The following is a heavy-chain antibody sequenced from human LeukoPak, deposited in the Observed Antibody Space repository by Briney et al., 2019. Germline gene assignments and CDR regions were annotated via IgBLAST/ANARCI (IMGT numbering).Heavy chain of an antibody. CDR2: INHSGST. V-gene: IGHV4-34*01. Sequence: PSETLSLTCAVYGGSFSGYYWSWIRQPPGKGLEWIGEINHSGSTNYNPSLKSRVTISVDTSKNQFSLKLSSVTAADTAVYYCARGGGSFDYWGQGTLVTVSS. CDR1: GGSFSGYY. J-gene: IGHJ4*02. D-gene: IGHD1-26*01. CDR3: ARGGGSFDY.